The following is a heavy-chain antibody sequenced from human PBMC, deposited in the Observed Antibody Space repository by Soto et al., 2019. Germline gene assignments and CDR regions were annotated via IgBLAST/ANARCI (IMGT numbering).Heavy chain of an antibody. CDR3: ARPGSYSSGWYPDMDV. V-gene: IGHV4-39*01. D-gene: IGHD6-19*01. Sequence: SETLSLTCNVSGGSISSSRYYWGWIRQPPGKGLEWIGSIYYSGSTYYNPSLKSRVTISVDTSKNQFSLKLSSVTAADTAVYYCARPGSYSSGWYPDMDVWGKGTTVT. CDR1: GGSISSSRYY. J-gene: IGHJ6*03. CDR2: IYYSGST.